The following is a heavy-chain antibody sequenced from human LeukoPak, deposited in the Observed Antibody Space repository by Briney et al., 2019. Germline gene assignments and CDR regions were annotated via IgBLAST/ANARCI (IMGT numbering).Heavy chain of an antibody. CDR3: ARGITTFDY. D-gene: IGHD3-22*01. V-gene: IGHV3-30-3*01. CDR1: GFTFSSYA. CDR2: ISYDGSNK. Sequence: TGGSLRLSCAASGFTFSSYAMHWVRQAPGKGLEWVAVISYDGSNKYYADSVKGRFTISRDNSKNTLYLQMNSLRAEDTAVYYCARGITTFDYWGQGTLVTVSS. J-gene: IGHJ4*02.